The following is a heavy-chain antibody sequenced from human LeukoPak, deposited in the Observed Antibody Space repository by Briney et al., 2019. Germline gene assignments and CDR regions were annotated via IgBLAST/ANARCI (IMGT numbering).Heavy chain of an antibody. Sequence: GGSLRLSCAASGFTFSDYYMSWIRQAPGKGLEWVSYISSSGSTIYYADSVKGRVTISRDKAKNSLYLQMNRLRAEDTAVYYCASPLGYCSSTSCYYDYYMDVWGKGTTVTVSS. D-gene: IGHD2-2*01. V-gene: IGHV3-11*01. CDR2: ISSSGSTI. J-gene: IGHJ6*03. CDR1: GFTFSDYY. CDR3: ASPLGYCSSTSCYYDYYMDV.